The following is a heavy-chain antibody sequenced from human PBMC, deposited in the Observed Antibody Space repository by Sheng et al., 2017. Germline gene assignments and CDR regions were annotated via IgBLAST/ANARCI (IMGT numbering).Heavy chain of an antibody. CDR2: ISGSGTYK. CDR3: ARGHDGYRIDC. J-gene: IGHJ4*02. V-gene: IGHV3-21*01. Sequence: DVELVESGGGLVKPGGSLRLSCAASGFTFSTHNMNWVRQAPGKGLEWVSSISGSGTYKYYAESVRGRFTISRDNAKNSLYLQMNSLRADDTAVYFCARGHDGYRIDCWGQGTLVTVSS. D-gene: IGHD2-2*03. CDR1: GFTFSTHN.